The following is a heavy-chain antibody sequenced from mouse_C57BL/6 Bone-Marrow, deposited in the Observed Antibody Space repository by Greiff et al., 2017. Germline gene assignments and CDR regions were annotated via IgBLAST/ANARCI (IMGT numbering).Heavy chain of an antibody. CDR2: IDPENGDT. Sequence: VQLKESGAELVRPGASVKLSCTASGFNINDDYMHWVKQRPEQGLEWIGWIDPENGDTEYASKFQGKATITADTSSNTAYLQLSSLTSEDTAVYYCTTIDYYGSSPLDYWGQGTTLTVSS. J-gene: IGHJ2*01. D-gene: IGHD1-1*01. CDR3: TTIDYYGSSPLDY. CDR1: GFNINDDY. V-gene: IGHV14-4*01.